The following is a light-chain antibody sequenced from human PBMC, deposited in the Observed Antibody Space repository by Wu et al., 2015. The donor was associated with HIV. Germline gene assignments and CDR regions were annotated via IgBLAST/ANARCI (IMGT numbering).Light chain of an antibody. J-gene: IGKJ4*01. CDR2: AAS. V-gene: IGKV1-39*01. Sequence: DIQLTQSPSSLSASVGDRVTITCRASQSISSYLNWYQQKPEKAPKLLIYAASSLQSGVPSRFSGSGSGTDFTLTISSLQPEDFATYYCQQSYSTLGITFGGGYQGGDQT. CDR1: QSISSY. CDR3: QQSYSTLGIT.